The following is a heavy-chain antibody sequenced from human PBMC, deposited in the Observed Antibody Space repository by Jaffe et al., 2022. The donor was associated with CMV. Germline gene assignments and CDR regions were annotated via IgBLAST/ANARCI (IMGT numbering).Heavy chain of an antibody. V-gene: IGHV4-39*01. Sequence: QLQLQESGPGLVKPSETLSLTCTVSGGSISSSSYYWGWIRQPPGKGLEWIGSIYYSGSTYYNPSLKSRVTISVDTSKNQFSLKLSSVTAADTAVYYCARSRGGRAVAGMYFDYWGQGTLVTVSS. CDR3: ARSRGGRAVAGMYFDY. CDR1: GGSISSSSYY. D-gene: IGHD6-19*01. CDR2: IYYSGST. J-gene: IGHJ4*02.